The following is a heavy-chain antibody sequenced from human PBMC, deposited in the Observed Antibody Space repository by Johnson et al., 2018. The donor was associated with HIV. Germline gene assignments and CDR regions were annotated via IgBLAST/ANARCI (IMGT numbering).Heavy chain of an antibody. CDR3: AQGGAHCAGYCFRAFDM. D-gene: IGHD2-21*01. CDR1: AFTFASYG. J-gene: IGHJ3*02. CDR2: IRSDGSTT. V-gene: IGHV3-30*02. Sequence: QVQLVESGGGVVQLGGSLRLSCAASAFTFASYGMHWVRQAPGKGLEWVAFIRSDGSTTYYADSVKGRFTISRDNSKNTLSLQMNSLRAEDTAVYYWAQGGAHCAGYCFRAFDMWGQGTMVIVSS.